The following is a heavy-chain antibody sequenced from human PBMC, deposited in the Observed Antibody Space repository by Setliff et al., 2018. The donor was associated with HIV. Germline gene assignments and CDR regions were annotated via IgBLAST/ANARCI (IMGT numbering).Heavy chain of an antibody. J-gene: IGHJ4*02. CDR2: INHSGST. Sequence: SETLSLTCAVYGGSFSDYNWSWIRQSPGRGLEWIGEINHSGSTNYNPSLKSRVTISVDTSKNQFSLKLSSVTAADTAVYYCARGGSGSPFDYWGQGRLVTVSS. CDR1: GGSFSDYN. D-gene: IGHD1-26*01. CDR3: ARGGSGSPFDY. V-gene: IGHV4-34*01.